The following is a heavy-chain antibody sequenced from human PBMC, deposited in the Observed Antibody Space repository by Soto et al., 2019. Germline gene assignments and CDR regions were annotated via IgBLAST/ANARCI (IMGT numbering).Heavy chain of an antibody. CDR1: GDTFSNFW. V-gene: IGHV3-74*01. CDR3: AKIGFAALVY. Sequence: AGGFLRLSCTVSGDTFSNFWMXWIRQPPGGGLVWVSRMNPDGRWIGYADSVKGRFTISRDNSKNTLYLQMNSLRAEDTAVYYCAKIGFAALVYWGQGTLVTVSS. J-gene: IGHJ4*02. CDR2: MNPDGRWI. D-gene: IGHD6-25*01.